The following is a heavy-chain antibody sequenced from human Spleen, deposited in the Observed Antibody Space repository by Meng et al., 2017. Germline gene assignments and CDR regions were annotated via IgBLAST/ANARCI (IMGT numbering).Heavy chain of an antibody. V-gene: IGHV4-4*02. Sequence: LRDCAACMLNASGALSPTSAASGGSSSSGKWSMWVRQPPGKGLEWIGEIYHSGSTTYNPSLQCRVTISVDKSKNQFSLKLSSVTAADTVVYYCARGHHYYDSSCYGGWGQGTLVTVSS. CDR1: GGSSSSGKW. CDR3: ARGHHYYDSSCYGG. J-gene: IGHJ4*02. CDR2: IYHSGST. D-gene: IGHD3-22*01.